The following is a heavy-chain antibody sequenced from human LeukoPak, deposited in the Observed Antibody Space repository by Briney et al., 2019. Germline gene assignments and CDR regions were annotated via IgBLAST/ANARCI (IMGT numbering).Heavy chain of an antibody. J-gene: IGHJ4*02. CDR3: ARGAVRGGTNFDY. CDR1: GDSVSGSPAV. Sequence: SQTLSLTCAISGDSVSGSPAVWNWIRQSPSSGLEWLGRAYYRSKWFIDYALSVKGRITITPDTSKNQLSLQLNSVTAEDTAVYYCARGAVRGGTNFDYWGQGTLVTVSS. D-gene: IGHD3-10*01. CDR2: AYYRSKWFI. V-gene: IGHV6-1*01.